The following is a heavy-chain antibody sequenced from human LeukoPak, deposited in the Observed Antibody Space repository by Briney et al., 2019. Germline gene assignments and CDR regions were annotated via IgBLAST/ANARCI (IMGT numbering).Heavy chain of an antibody. V-gene: IGHV3-21*01. CDR1: RFTFSSYS. CDR2: ISSSGSYI. D-gene: IGHD3-10*02. J-gene: IGHJ4*02. Sequence: GGSLRLSCAASRFTFSSYSMNWVRQAPGKGLEWVSSISSSGSYIYYADSVKGRFTISRDNAKNSLFLKTDTLRGDDTGIYYCARDPNVLGITPYYFDFWGQGTLVTVSS. CDR3: ARDPNVLGITPYYFDF.